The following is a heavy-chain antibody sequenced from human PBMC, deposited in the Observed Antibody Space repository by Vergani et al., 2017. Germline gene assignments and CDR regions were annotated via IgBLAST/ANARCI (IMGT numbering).Heavy chain of an antibody. D-gene: IGHD2-21*01. Sequence: EVQLVESGGGLVKPGGSLRLSCAASVFTFSSYSMNWVRQAPGKGREWVSSISSSSSYIYNADSVKGRFTISRDNAKNYLYLQMNSLRDEDTAVYYCSSQTAAYGGVDYWGQGTLVTVSS. J-gene: IGHJ4*02. CDR2: ISSSSSYI. V-gene: IGHV3-21*01. CDR1: VFTFSSYS. CDR3: SSQTAAYGGVDY.